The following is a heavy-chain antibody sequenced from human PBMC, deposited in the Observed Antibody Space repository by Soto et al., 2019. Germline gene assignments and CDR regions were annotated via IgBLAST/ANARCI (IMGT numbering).Heavy chain of an antibody. J-gene: IGHJ6*02. CDR2: MFDKGNT. CDR3: ARAGVLRYFGSV. CDR1: DGSISNYY. V-gene: IGHV4-59*01. Sequence: PSETLSLTCTVSDGSISNYYWSWIRQPPGKGLEWIGFMFDKGNTNCNPSLKSRVTMSLDTSNNQFSLKVTSVTAADTAVYYCARAGVLRYFGSVWGQGTTVTVSS. D-gene: IGHD3-9*01.